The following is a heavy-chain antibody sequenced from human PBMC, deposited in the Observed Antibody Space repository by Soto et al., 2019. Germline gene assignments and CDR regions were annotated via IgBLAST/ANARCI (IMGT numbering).Heavy chain of an antibody. J-gene: IGHJ6*02. CDR3: ARDCRYCSSNYGMDV. D-gene: IGHD2-2*01. V-gene: IGHV4-30-4*01. CDR1: GGSISSGDYY. Sequence: PSETLSLTCTVSGGSISSGDYYWSWIRQPPGKGLEWIGYIYYSGSTYYNPSLKSRVTISVDTSKNQFSLKLSSVTAADTAVYYCARDCRYCSSNYGMDVWGQGTTVTVSS. CDR2: IYYSGST.